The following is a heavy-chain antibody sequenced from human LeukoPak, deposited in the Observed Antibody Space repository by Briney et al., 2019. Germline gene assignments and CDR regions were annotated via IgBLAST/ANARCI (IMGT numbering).Heavy chain of an antibody. CDR2: IYYSGST. CDR3: AREDPGGVNPPRGY. Sequence: SETLSLTCTVSGGSISSSSYYWGWIRQPPGKGLEWIGSIYYSGSTYYNPSLKSRVTISVDMSKNQFSLKLSSVTAADTAVYYCAREDPGGVNPPRGYWGQGTLVTVSS. CDR1: GGSISSSSYY. D-gene: IGHD3-16*01. J-gene: IGHJ4*02. V-gene: IGHV4-39*07.